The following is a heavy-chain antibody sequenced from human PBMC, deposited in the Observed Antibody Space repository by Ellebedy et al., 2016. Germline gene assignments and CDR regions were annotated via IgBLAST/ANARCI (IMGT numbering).Heavy chain of an antibody. CDR3: SRGQWLPRVDAFDL. J-gene: IGHJ3*01. Sequence: SETLSLTCAVSGDSMTSGGYSWSWIRQPPGKGLEWIGYIYHSGTSYYNPSLKSRVTISGDKSKNQFSLRLSSLTAADTAVYYCSRGQWLPRVDAFDLWGQGTMVIVSS. V-gene: IGHV4-30-2*01. CDR1: GDSMTSGGYS. D-gene: IGHD5-12*01. CDR2: IYHSGTS.